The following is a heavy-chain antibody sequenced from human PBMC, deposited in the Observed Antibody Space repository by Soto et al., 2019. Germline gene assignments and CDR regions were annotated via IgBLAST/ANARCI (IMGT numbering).Heavy chain of an antibody. J-gene: IGHJ6*02. V-gene: IGHV4-4*02. D-gene: IGHD3-10*01. CDR3: TRSTHAMNGGSHYMALDDDLVTGMDV. CDR2: ISDRGSA. Sequence: QVQLQESGPRLVRPSGALSLTCSVSGASITSGHWWTWVRQSPGKGLERIGEISDRGSAYSNPSLKSRVSVSVDKSQNQFSLRLTSVTAADTAIYYCTRSTHAMNGGSHYMALDDDLVTGMDVWGPGTTVTVSS. CDR1: GASITSGHW.